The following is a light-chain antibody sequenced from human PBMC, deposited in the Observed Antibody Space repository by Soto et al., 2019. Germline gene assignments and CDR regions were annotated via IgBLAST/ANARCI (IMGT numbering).Light chain of an antibody. V-gene: IGLV2-14*01. CDR2: DVS. J-gene: IGLJ1*01. CDR1: SSDVGGYNY. CDR3: SSYTSSSTL. Sequence: QSALTQPASVSGSPGQSITISCTGTSSDVGGYNYVSWYQQHPGKAPKLMIYDVSNRPSGVSNRFSGSKSGNTASLTISGLQAEDEADYYCSSYTSSSTLLGTGTKLTV.